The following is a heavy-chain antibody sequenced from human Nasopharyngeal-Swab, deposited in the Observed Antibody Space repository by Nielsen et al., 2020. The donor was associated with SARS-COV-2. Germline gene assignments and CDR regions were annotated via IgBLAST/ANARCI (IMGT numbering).Heavy chain of an antibody. V-gene: IGHV3-23*01. CDR3: ASSITMVRGVTFYYFDY. J-gene: IGHJ4*02. Sequence: GESLKISCVASGFTFSSYAMSWVRQAPGKGLEWVSGISGSGGSTDYADSVKGQFTISRDNSKTTLYLQMNSLRAEDTAVYYCASSITMVRGVTFYYFDYWGQGALVTVSS. CDR2: ISGSGGST. CDR1: GFTFSSYA. D-gene: IGHD3-10*01.